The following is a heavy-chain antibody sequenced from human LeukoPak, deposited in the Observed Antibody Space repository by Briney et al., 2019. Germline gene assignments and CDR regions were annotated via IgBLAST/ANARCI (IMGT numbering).Heavy chain of an antibody. V-gene: IGHV3-53*01. Sequence: GGSLRLSCAASGFTADSNYLSWVRQAPGKGLEWVSTIYTGGNTYYAASVKGRFTISRDFSKNTVFLHMNSLRAEDTATYYCARGDDSGYYDYFDYWGQGALVTVSS. CDR3: ARGDDSGYYDYFDY. CDR2: IYTGGNT. J-gene: IGHJ4*02. D-gene: IGHD3-22*01. CDR1: GFTADSNY.